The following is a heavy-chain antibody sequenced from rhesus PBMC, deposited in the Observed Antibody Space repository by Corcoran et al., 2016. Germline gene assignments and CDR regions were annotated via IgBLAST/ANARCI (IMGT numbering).Heavy chain of an antibody. CDR3: TTHLGAATIDY. CDR1: GFTFIYSW. CDR2: NKRKADGETA. V-gene: IGHV3-30*01. D-gene: IGHD6-31*01. Sequence: EVQLVESGGGLVQPGGSLRLSCAASGFTFIYSWLNWVRQAPGKGLEWVARNKRKADGETADYAASVEGRFTISRDDSKNTLYLQMNSLKTEDTAVYYCTTHLGAATIDYWGQGVLVTVSS. J-gene: IGHJ4*01.